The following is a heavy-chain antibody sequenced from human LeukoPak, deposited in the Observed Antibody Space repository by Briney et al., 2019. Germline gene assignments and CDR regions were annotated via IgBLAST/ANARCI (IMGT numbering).Heavy chain of an antibody. Sequence: GGSLKISCKGSGYRFTTYWIGWVRQVPGKGLEWMGIIYPGDSDTRYNPSFQGQVTISVDKPITTAYLQWSSLKPSDTAMYYCARLKGSSLGLLAFDYWGQGILVTVSS. D-gene: IGHD3-16*01. J-gene: IGHJ4*02. CDR2: IYPGDSDT. CDR1: GYRFTTYW. V-gene: IGHV5-51*04. CDR3: ARLKGSSLGLLAFDY.